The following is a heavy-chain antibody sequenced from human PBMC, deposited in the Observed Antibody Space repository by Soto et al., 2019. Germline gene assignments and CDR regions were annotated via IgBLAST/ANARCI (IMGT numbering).Heavy chain of an antibody. J-gene: IGHJ4*02. CDR2: IDLSESYT. V-gene: IGHV5-10-1*03. CDR3: ATQGLTTYYYGY. Sequence: EVQLVQSGAEVKKSGKSLTISCKISGYSFASQWISWVRQVPGKGQEWMGRIDLSESYTTYNPSFQGHVTFSADKSITTDYLQWRSLEASDTAIYYCATQGLTTYYYGYWGQGTLVTVSS. CDR1: GYSFASQW.